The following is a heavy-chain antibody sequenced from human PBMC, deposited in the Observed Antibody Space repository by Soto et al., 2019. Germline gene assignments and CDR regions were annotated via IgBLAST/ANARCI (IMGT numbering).Heavy chain of an antibody. CDR3: ARDGMRAIVCGMDF. D-gene: IGHD2-8*01. V-gene: IGHV1-69*13. Sequence: RASVKVSCKTSGCTFSNDAINWVRQAPGQGLEWMGGIIPNYGAAHYAQKFQDRLTLTADESTDTAYMELSSLTSDDTAVYYCARDGMRAIVCGMDFWGQGTMVTVSS. CDR2: IIPNYGAA. CDR1: GCTFSNDA. J-gene: IGHJ6*02.